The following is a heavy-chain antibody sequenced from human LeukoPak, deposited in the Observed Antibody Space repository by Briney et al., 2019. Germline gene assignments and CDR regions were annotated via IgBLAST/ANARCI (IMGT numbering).Heavy chain of an antibody. Sequence: QPGGSLRLSCAASRFTFNTYAVNWVRQAPGKGLEWVSAISGNGDITYYADSVRGRFTISRHNSKNTLHLQMNSLRAEDTAVYYCARGGTMFGPVLGFEWGQGTLVTVSS. J-gene: IGHJ4*02. V-gene: IGHV3-23*01. CDR3: ARGGTMFGPVLGFE. D-gene: IGHD3-10*02. CDR2: ISGNGDIT. CDR1: RFTFNTYA.